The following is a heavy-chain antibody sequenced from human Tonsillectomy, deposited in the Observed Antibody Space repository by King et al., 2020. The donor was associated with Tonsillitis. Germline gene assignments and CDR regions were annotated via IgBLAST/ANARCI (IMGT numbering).Heavy chain of an antibody. J-gene: IGHJ5*02. D-gene: IGHD3-10*01. Sequence: PGLVKPSETLSLTCAVSGYSISSGYYWGWIRQPPGKGLDWIGSIYHSGSTYYNPSLKSRVTISVDTSKNQFSLKLSSVTAAVTAVYYCAREVDGSGRYYSRKNSTHINNWFDPWRQGTLVTVSS. CDR3: AREVDGSGRYYSRKNSTHINNWFDP. CDR1: GYSISSGYY. V-gene: IGHV4-38-2*02. CDR2: IYHSGST.